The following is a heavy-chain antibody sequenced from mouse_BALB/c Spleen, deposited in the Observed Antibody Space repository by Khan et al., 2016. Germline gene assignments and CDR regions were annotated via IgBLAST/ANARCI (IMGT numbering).Heavy chain of an antibody. CDR3: TRHGLPHWYFDV. J-gene: IGHJ1*01. CDR1: GFAFSRYD. Sequence: EVELVESGRGLVKPGGSLKLSCAASGFAFSRYDMSWVRQTPEKRLEWVAFISSGGDFTYYPDNLNGRFTISRDNSNNTLYLQMSSLRSDDTAIYYCTRHGLPHWYFDVWGAGTTVTVSS. V-gene: IGHV5-12-1*01. D-gene: IGHD2-4*01. CDR2: ISSGGDFT.